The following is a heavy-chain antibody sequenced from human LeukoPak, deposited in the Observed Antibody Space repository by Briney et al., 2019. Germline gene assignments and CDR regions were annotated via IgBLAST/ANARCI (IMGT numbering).Heavy chain of an antibody. CDR1: GFTFEDYA. D-gene: IGHD3-3*01. V-gene: IGHV3-9*01. Sequence: GGSLRLSCAASGFTFEDYAMHWVRQAPGKGLEWVAGITWKSGSRDYVDSVKGRFTISRDNAKNSLYLQMNSLRAEDTAVYYCAREGYDFWSGYYYFDYWGQGTLVTVSS. CDR2: ITWKSGSR. CDR3: AREGYDFWSGYYYFDY. J-gene: IGHJ4*02.